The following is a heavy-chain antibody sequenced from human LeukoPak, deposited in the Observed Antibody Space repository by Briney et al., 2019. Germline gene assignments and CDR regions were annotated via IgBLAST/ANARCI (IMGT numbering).Heavy chain of an antibody. CDR2: IYPGDSDT. CDR3: ARTWPFAYNNWFDP. CDR1: GYSFTSYW. V-gene: IGHV5-51*01. Sequence: GGALDISFKGSGYSFTSYWIGWVRQGPGKGLEWMGIIYPGDSDTRYSPSFQGQVTISADKSISPAYLQWSSLKASDTAMYYCARTWPFAYNNWFDPWGQGTLVTVSS. J-gene: IGHJ5*02. D-gene: IGHD2-21*01.